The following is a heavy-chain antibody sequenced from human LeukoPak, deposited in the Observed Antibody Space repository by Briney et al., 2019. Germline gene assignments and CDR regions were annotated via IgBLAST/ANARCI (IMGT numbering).Heavy chain of an antibody. J-gene: IGHJ6*04. V-gene: IGHV1-2*02. Sequence: ASVKVSCKTSGFTFTGYYFHWVRQAPGQGLECMGWIIPTSGDTRYAQKFQGRVTMTRDTSISTAYMDLSRLRSDDTAIYYCARGHYADPHLYYMDVWGKGTTITVSS. D-gene: IGHD4-17*01. CDR1: GFTFTGYY. CDR3: ARGHYADPHLYYMDV. CDR2: IIPTSGDT.